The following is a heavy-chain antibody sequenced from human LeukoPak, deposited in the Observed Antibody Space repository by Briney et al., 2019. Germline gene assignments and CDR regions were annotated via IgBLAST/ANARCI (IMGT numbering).Heavy chain of an antibody. Sequence: PGGSLRLSRTASGLTFGDYAMSWVRQAPGKGLEWVGFIRSKAYGGTREYAASVKGRFTISRDDSKSIAYLQMNSLKAEDTAVYYCALRGWLLGYLDPWGQGILVTVSS. D-gene: IGHD5-12*01. V-gene: IGHV3-49*04. CDR1: GLTFGDYA. CDR3: ALRGWLLGYLDP. J-gene: IGHJ5*02. CDR2: IRSKAYGGTR.